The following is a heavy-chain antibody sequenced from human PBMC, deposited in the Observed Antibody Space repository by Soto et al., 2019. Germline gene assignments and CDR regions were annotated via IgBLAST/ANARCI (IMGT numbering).Heavy chain of an antibody. CDR2: ITSYGGTT. D-gene: IGHD3-3*01. J-gene: IGHJ5*02. V-gene: IGHV3-64D*06. CDR1: GFTFSNSA. Sequence: GSLRLSCSASGFTFSNSAMYWVRQAPGKGLEYVATITSYGGTTYYADSVKGRFTISRDNSKNILYLQMSSLRPEDTAVYYCVKGEVMIFGVVTFDRWGQGTLVTVSS. CDR3: VKGEVMIFGVVTFDR.